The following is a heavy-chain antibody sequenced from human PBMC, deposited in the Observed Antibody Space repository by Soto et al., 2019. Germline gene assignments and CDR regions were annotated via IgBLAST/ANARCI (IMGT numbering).Heavy chain of an antibody. Sequence: SVKVSCKASGFTFTSSAVQWVRQARGQRLEWIGWIVVGSGNTNYAQKFQERVTITRDMSTSTAYMELSSLRSEDTAVYYCAADGDSLYYYYGMDVWGQGXTVTVSS. CDR1: GFTFTSSA. CDR2: IVVGSGNT. D-gene: IGHD4-17*01. CDR3: AADGDSLYYYYGMDV. J-gene: IGHJ6*02. V-gene: IGHV1-58*01.